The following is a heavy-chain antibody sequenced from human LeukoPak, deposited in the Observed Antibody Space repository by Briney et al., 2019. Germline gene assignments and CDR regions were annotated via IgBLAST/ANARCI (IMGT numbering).Heavy chain of an antibody. CDR3: ARGGYQPYYYMDV. CDR1: GFTFSSYA. CDR2: ISSSSGYI. V-gene: IGHV3-21*01. D-gene: IGHD2-2*01. J-gene: IGHJ6*03. Sequence: GGSLRLSCAASGFTFSSYAMNWVRQAPGKGLEWVSSISSSSGYIFYADSVKGRFTISRDNSKKIVYLQMDSLRVDDTAVYCCARGGYQPYYYMDVWGTGTTVTVSS.